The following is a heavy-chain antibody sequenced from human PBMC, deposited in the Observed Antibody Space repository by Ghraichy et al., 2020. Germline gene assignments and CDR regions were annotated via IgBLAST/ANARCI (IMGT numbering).Heavy chain of an antibody. CDR1: GFTFSGSA. Sequence: GGSLRLSCAASGFTFSGSAMHWVRQASGKGLEWVGRIRSKANSYATAYAASVKGRFTISRDDSKNTAYLQMNSLKTEDMAVYYCTRQLEQLLWFGEFPHDAFDIWGQGTMVTVSS. CDR3: TRQLEQLLWFGEFPHDAFDI. D-gene: IGHD3-10*01. CDR2: IRSKANSYAT. J-gene: IGHJ3*02. V-gene: IGHV3-73*01.